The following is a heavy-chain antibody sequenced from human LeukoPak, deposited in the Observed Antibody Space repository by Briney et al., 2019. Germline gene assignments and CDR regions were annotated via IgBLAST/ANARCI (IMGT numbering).Heavy chain of an antibody. CDR1: GFTFSNSW. J-gene: IGHJ6*02. V-gene: IGHV3-74*01. Sequence: GGSLRLSCAASGFTFSNSWMDWVRQAPGKGLGWVSRINSDGTSVHYAASVEGRVTISRDNAKNTLYLQMNSLGAEETAVYHCVRDGSRFSGSYFSRRGPRSDYYGMDVWGQGTTVTDSS. CDR2: INSDGTSV. CDR3: VRDGSRFSGSYFSRRGPRSDYYGMDV. D-gene: IGHD3-10*01.